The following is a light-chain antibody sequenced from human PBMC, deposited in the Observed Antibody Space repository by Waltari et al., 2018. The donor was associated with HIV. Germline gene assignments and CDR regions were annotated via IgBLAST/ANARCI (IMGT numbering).Light chain of an antibody. CDR1: KLGDKY. V-gene: IGLV3-1*01. CDR2: QDR. CDR3: QAWDNSTAV. Sequence: SYELTQPPSVSVSPGQTASITCSGDKLGDKYASWYQQKPGQSPVMVRYQDRERPSGIPERFSGSNSGNTATLTISGTQAMDEADYYCQAWDNSTAVFGGGTKVTVL. J-gene: IGLJ2*01.